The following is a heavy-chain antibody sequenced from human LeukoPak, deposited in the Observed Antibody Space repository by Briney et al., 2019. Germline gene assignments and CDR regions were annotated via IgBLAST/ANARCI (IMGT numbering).Heavy chain of an antibody. Sequence: GGSLRLSCAASGFTFSSYGMHWVRQAPGKGLEWVAVILNDGSQEKYADSVKGRFTISRDNSKNTLFLQMNSLRAEDTAVYHCARDDALGDNALDIWGQGTVVTVSS. V-gene: IGHV3-33*01. CDR3: ARDDALGDNALDI. D-gene: IGHD3-16*01. CDR2: ILNDGSQE. J-gene: IGHJ3*02. CDR1: GFTFSSYG.